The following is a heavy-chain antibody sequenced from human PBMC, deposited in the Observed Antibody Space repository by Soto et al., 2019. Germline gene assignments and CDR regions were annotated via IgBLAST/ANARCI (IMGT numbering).Heavy chain of an antibody. CDR2: ISGSGGST. D-gene: IGHD5-18*01. CDR1: GFTFSSYA. CDR3: AKVLTPPFVDTAMVYNDY. J-gene: IGHJ4*02. Sequence: GGSLRLSCAASGFTFSSYAMSWVRQAPGKGLEWVSAISGSGGSTYYADSVKGRFTISRDNSKNTLYLQMNSLGAEDTAVYYCAKVLTPPFVDTAMVYNDYWGQGTLVTVSS. V-gene: IGHV3-23*01.